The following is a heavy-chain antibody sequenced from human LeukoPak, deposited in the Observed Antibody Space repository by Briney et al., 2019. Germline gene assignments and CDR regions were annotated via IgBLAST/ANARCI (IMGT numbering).Heavy chain of an antibody. J-gene: IGHJ4*02. CDR3: ARVSGNFDY. V-gene: IGHV4-4*02. Sequence: PSGTLSLTCAVSGDSISSSIWWSWVRQPPGKGLEWIGSIYHSGSTYYNPSLKSRVTISVDTSKNQFSLKLSSVTAADTAVYYCARVSGNFDYWGQGTLVTVSS. CDR1: GDSISSSIW. CDR2: IYHSGST.